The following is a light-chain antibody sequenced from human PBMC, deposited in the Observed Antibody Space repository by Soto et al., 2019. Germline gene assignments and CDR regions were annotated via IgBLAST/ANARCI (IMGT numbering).Light chain of an antibody. J-gene: IGLJ3*02. V-gene: IGLV2-14*01. Sequence: QSALTQPASVSGSPGQSITISCTGTSSDVGTNNYVSWYQQDPGKAPKLMIFEVSNRPSGVSSRFSGSKSGNTASLTISGLQTEDEADYYWASYTISSTLVFGGGTKLTVL. CDR2: EVS. CDR1: SSDVGTNNY. CDR3: ASYTISSTLV.